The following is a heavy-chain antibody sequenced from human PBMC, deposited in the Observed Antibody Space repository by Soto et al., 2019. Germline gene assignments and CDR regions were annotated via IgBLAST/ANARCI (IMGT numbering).Heavy chain of an antibody. D-gene: IGHD3-9*01. CDR1: GFTFDDYA. J-gene: IGHJ4*02. V-gene: IGHV3-9*01. CDR2: ISWNSGRK. CDR3: AKGGTLDILTGPNY. Sequence: PGGSLRLSCATSGFTFDDYAMYWVRQAPGKGLEWVSGISWNSGRKGYADSVKGRFTISRDNAKNSLYLQMNSLRAEDTALYYCAKGGTLDILTGPNYWGQGTLVTVSS.